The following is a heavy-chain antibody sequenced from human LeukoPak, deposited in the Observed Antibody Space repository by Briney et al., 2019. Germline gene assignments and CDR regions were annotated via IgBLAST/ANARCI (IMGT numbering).Heavy chain of an antibody. CDR1: GGSISSYY. CDR3: ARATYREVNY. D-gene: IGHD3-10*01. V-gene: IGHV4-59*08. CDR2: IHYSGST. Sequence: SETLSLTCTVSGGSISSYYWSWIRQPPGKGLEWIGYIHYSGSTNYNPSLKSRVTISVDTSKNQFSLKLSSVTAADTAVYYCARATYREVNYWGQGTLVTVSS. J-gene: IGHJ4*02.